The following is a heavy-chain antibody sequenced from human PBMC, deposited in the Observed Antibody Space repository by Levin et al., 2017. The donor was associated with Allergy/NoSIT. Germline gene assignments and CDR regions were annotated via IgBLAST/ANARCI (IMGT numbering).Heavy chain of an antibody. CDR1: GYIFTGYY. V-gene: IGHV1-2*06. CDR3: ASSWGDNYFDY. J-gene: IGHJ4*02. Sequence: ASVKVSCKASGYIFTGYYMHWVRQAPGQGLEWMGRINPHSGGTNYAQKFQGRVTMTRDTSVSTAYMELSRLRSDDTAVYYCASSWGDNYFDYWGQGTLVTVSS. CDR2: INPHSGGT. D-gene: IGHD2-21*01.